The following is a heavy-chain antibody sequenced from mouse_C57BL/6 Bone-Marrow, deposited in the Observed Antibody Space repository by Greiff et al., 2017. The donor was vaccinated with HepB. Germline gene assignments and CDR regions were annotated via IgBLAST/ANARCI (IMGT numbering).Heavy chain of an antibody. Sequence: VQLQQPGAELVRPGTSVKLSCKASGYTFTSYWMHWVKQRPGQGLEWIGVIDPSDSYTNYNQKFKGKATLTVDTSSSTAYMQLSSLTSEDSAVYYCAKGYYGPMDYWGQGTSVTVSS. CDR3: AKGYYGPMDY. CDR2: IDPSDSYT. J-gene: IGHJ4*01. V-gene: IGHV1-59*01. D-gene: IGHD1-1*01. CDR1: GYTFTSYW.